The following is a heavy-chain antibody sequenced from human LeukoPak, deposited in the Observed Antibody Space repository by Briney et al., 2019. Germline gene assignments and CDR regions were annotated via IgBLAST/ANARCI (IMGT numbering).Heavy chain of an antibody. CDR1: GFTFSSYW. V-gene: IGHV3-7*01. CDR3: ARDRFSRASSSGPPYYYYYFMDV. J-gene: IGHJ6*03. CDR2: IKQDGKGK. D-gene: IGHD3-3*02. Sequence: GGSLRLSCAASGFTFSSYWMSWVRQAPGKGLEWVANIKQDGKGKYYADSVEGRFNISRDNAKNSLYLQINSLRTEDTAVYYCARDRFSRASSSGPPYYYYYFMDVWGKGTTVTVSS.